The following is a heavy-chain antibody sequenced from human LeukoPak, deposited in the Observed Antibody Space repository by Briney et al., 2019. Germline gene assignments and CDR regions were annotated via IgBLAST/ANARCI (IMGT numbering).Heavy chain of an antibody. V-gene: IGHV1-2*02. D-gene: IGHD3-22*01. CDR3: ARDQLGNYYDSSGYSK. Sequence: ASVKVSCKASGYTFTGYYMHWVRQAPGQGLEWMGWTNPNSGGTNYAQKFQGRVTMTRDTSISTAYMELSRLRSDDTAVYYCARDQLGNYYDSSGYSKWGQGTLVTVSS. CDR1: GYTFTGYY. CDR2: TNPNSGGT. J-gene: IGHJ4*02.